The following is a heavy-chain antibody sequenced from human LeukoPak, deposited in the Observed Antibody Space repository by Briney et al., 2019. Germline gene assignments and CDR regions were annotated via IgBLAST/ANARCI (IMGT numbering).Heavy chain of an antibody. CDR2: ITPVINSA. CDR1: GGTFRSHT. Sequence: ASVKVSCKTSGGTFRSHTFGWVRQAPGQGLEWMGRITPVINSAKYAQKFRDRLTITADTITVTAYMELSSLTPDGTAVYYCTRVNLRGSQYNWFDPWGQGTRVIVSS. D-gene: IGHD1-26*01. J-gene: IGHJ5*02. V-gene: IGHV1-69*08. CDR3: TRVNLRGSQYNWFDP.